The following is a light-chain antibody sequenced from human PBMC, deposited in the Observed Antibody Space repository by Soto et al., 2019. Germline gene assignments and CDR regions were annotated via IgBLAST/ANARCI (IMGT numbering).Light chain of an antibody. J-gene: IGKJ1*01. CDR3: QQYNIYSPWT. Sequence: DIQMTQSPSTLSASVGDRVTITCRASQSISSWLAWYQQKPGKAPKLLIYKASSLESEVPSRFSGSGSGTEFTLTISSLQPDDFATYYCQQYNIYSPWTFGQGTKVEIK. CDR2: KAS. CDR1: QSISSW. V-gene: IGKV1-5*03.